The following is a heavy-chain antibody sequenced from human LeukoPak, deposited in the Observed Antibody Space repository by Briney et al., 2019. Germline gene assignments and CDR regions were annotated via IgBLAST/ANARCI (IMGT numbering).Heavy chain of an antibody. J-gene: IGHJ4*02. V-gene: IGHV4-39*01. CDR2: IYYSGST. CDR3: ARTEWELLAYFDY. D-gene: IGHD1-26*01. Sequence: PSETLSLTCTVSGGSISSSSYYWGWIRQPPGKGLEWIGSIYYSGSTYYNPSLKSRVTISVDTSKNQFSLKLSSVTAADTAMYYCARTEWELLAYFDYWGQGTLVTVSS. CDR1: GGSISSSSYY.